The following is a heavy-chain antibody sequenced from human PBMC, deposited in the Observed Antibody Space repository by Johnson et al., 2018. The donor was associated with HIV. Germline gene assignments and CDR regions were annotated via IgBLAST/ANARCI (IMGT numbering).Heavy chain of an antibody. D-gene: IGHD3-22*01. V-gene: IGHV3-30-3*01. CDR1: GFTFSSYA. Sequence: QVQLVESGGGVVQPGRSLRLSCAASGFTFSSYAMHWVRQAPGRGLEWVAVISYDGSNKYYADSVKGRFTISSDNSKNSLYLQINSLRAEDTAVYYCAKDKMYSDSSGSKEGGVAFDIWGQGTMVTVSS. CDR3: AKDKMYSDSSGSKEGGVAFDI. J-gene: IGHJ3*02. CDR2: ISYDGSNK.